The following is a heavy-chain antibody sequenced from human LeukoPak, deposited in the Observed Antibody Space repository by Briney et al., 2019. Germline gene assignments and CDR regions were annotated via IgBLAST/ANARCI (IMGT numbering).Heavy chain of an antibody. J-gene: IGHJ6*02. D-gene: IGHD6-13*01. V-gene: IGHV3-30*18. Sequence: GRSLRLSCAASGFTFSSYGMHWVRQAPGKGLEWVAVISYDGSNKYYADSVKGRFTISRDNSKNTLYLQMNSLRAEDTAVYYCAKEVRPPGSSWDALYYYYYGTDVWGQGTTVTVSS. CDR1: GFTFSSYG. CDR3: AKEVRPPGSSWDALYYYYYGTDV. CDR2: ISYDGSNK.